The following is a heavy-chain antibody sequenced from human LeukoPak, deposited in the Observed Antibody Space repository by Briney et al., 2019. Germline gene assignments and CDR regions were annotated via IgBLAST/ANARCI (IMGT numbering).Heavy chain of an antibody. CDR1: GGSISSSSYY. V-gene: IGHV4-39*02. CDR3: ARDLDQLLFPKSFDY. J-gene: IGHJ4*02. Sequence: PSETLSLTCTVSGGSISSSSYYWGWIRQPPGKGLEWIGSIYYSGSTYYNPSLKSRVTISVDTSKNQFSLKLSSVTAADTAVYYCARDLDQLLFPKSFDYWGQGTLVTVSS. D-gene: IGHD2-2*01. CDR2: IYYSGST.